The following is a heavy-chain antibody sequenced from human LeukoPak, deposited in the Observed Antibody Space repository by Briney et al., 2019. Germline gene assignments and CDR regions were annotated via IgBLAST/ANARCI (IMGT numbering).Heavy chain of an antibody. J-gene: IGHJ6*02. Sequence: SETLSLTCTVSGGSISSYYWSWIRQPPGKGLEWIGYIYYSGSTNYNPSLKSRVTISVDTSKNQFSLKLSSVTAADTAVYYCARLGQWLDNVYYYYYGMDVWGQGTRVTVSS. CDR1: GGSISSYY. CDR2: IYYSGST. V-gene: IGHV4-59*08. D-gene: IGHD6-19*01. CDR3: ARLGQWLDNVYYYYYGMDV.